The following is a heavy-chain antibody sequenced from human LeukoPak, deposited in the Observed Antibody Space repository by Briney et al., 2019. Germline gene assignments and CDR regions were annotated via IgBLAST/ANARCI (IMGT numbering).Heavy chain of an antibody. CDR2: IFTRDDSV. V-gene: IGHV3-48*03. D-gene: IGHD3-10*01. CDR1: GFTINDDE. CDR3: ARLRVAMLRGAADY. Sequence: GGSLRLSCAASGFTINDDEIIWVRRARGKGLEWISYIFTRDDSVYYADSVKGRFTISRAHARNLVYLQMNSLRSEDTGLYYCARLRVAMLRGAADYWGQGTLVTVSS. J-gene: IGHJ4*02.